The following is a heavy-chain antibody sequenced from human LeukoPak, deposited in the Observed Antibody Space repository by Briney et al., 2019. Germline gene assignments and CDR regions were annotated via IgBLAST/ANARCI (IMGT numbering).Heavy chain of an antibody. CDR2: IYHSGNT. CDR3: ARDSAGYYYYGMDV. CDR1: GVSINSDAYF. Sequence: PSETLSLTCTVSGVSINSDAYFWSWIRQPPGKGLEWIGYIYHSGNTYYNPSLKSRVIISLGTSKNQFSLKLSSVTAADTAVYYCARDSAGYYYYGMDVWGQGTTVTVSS. V-gene: IGHV4-30-2*01. J-gene: IGHJ6*02. D-gene: IGHD6-19*01.